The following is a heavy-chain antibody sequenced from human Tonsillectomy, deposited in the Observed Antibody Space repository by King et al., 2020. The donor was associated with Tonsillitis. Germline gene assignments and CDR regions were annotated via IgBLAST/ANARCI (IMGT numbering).Heavy chain of an antibody. CDR3: TSGILTGYTFDY. D-gene: IGHD3-9*01. CDR2: IKEDGSEK. V-gene: IGHV3-7*01. CDR1: GFSFSSYW. Sequence: VQLVESGGGLVQPGGSLRLSCAASGFSFSSYWMRWVRQAPGKGLECVANIKEDGSEKYYVDSVKGRFTVSRDNDKNSLYLQMNSLRAEDTAVYYCTSGILTGYTFDYWGQGTLVTVSS. J-gene: IGHJ4*02.